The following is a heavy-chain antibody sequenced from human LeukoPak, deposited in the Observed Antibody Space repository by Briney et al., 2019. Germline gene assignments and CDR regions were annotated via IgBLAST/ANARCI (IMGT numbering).Heavy chain of an antibody. V-gene: IGHV1-2*02. CDR2: INPNSGGT. J-gene: IGHJ6*03. CDR3: ARDHAGYSYGYYYYYYMDV. Sequence: ASVKVSCKASGYTFTGYYMHWVRQAPGQGLEWMGWINPNSGGTNYAQKFQGRVTMTRDTSISTAYMELSRLRSDDTAVYYCARDHAGYSYGYYYYYYMDVWGKGTTVTISS. CDR1: GYTFTGYY. D-gene: IGHD5-18*01.